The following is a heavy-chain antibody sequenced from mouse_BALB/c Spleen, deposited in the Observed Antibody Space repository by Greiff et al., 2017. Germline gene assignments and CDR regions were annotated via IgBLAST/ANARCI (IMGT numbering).Heavy chain of an antibody. Sequence: EVQLVESGAELVKPGASVKLSCTASGFNIKDTYMHWVKQRPEQGLEWIGRIDPANGNTKYDPKFQGKATITADTSSNTAYLQLSSLTSEDTAVYYCARDSSGYPDYWGQGTTLTVSS. CDR1: GFNIKDTY. CDR2: IDPANGNT. D-gene: IGHD3-2*01. CDR3: ARDSSGYPDY. J-gene: IGHJ2*01. V-gene: IGHV14-3*02.